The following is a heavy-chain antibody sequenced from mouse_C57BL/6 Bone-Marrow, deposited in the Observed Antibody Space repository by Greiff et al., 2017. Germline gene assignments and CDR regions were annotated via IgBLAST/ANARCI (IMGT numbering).Heavy chain of an antibody. CDR2: ISDGGSYT. CDR1: GFTFSSYA. V-gene: IGHV5-4*03. D-gene: IGHD2-4*01. J-gene: IGHJ3*01. Sequence: EVKLMESGGGLVKPGGSLKLSCAASGFTFSSYAMSWVRQTPEKRLEWVATISDGGSYTYYPDNVKGRFTISRDNAKNNLYLQMSHLKSEDTAMYYCARGDGNDYSAWFAYWGQGTLVTVSA. CDR3: ARGDGNDYSAWFAY.